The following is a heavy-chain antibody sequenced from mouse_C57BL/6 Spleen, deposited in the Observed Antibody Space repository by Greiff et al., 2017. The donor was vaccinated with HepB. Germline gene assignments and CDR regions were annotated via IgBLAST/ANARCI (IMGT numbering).Heavy chain of an antibody. CDR1: GYTFTSYG. CDR2: IYPRSGNT. J-gene: IGHJ4*01. CDR3: AIRDYDDMDYYAMDY. V-gene: IGHV1-81*01. Sequence: VQLQQSGAELARPGASVKLSCKASGYTFTSYGISWVKQRPGQGLEWIGEIYPRSGNTYYNEKFKGKATLTADKSSSTAYMELRSLTSEDSAVDFCAIRDYDDMDYYAMDYWGQGTSVTVSS. D-gene: IGHD2-4*01.